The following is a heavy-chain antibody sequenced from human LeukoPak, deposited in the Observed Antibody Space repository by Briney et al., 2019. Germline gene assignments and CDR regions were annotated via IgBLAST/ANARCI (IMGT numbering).Heavy chain of an antibody. CDR2: LYSGGDV. D-gene: IGHD3-10*01. J-gene: IGHJ4*02. Sequence: SGGSLRLSCAASGFTVSNNYMNWVRQAPGKGLEWVSILYSGGDVYYADAVKGRFTISRDNSKNTLYLEMNSLRAEDTAVYYCARDQWVRGVIVSHGYWGQGTLVTVSS. CDR3: ARDQWVRGVIVSHGY. V-gene: IGHV3-66*01. CDR1: GFTVSNNY.